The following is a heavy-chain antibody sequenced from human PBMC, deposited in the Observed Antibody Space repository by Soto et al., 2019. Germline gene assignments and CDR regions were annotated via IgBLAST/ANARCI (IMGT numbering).Heavy chain of an antibody. Sequence: GASVKVSCKASGYTFTSYGISWVRQAPGQGREWMGWISAYNGNTNYAQKLQGRVTMTTDTSTSTAYMELRSLRSDDTAVYYCARAARPPYYYAMDGWGQGTPVTVSS. CDR1: GYTFTSYG. V-gene: IGHV1-18*04. J-gene: IGHJ6*02. CDR3: ARAARPPYYYAMDG. CDR2: ISAYNGNT.